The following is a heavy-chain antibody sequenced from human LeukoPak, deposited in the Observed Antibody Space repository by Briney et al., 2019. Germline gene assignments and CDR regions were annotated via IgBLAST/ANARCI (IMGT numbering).Heavy chain of an antibody. V-gene: IGHV3-21*01. CDR1: GFTFSSYT. CDR2: ISSSSSYI. Sequence: PGGSLRLSCAASGFTFSSYTMNWVRQAPGKGLEWVSSISSSSSYIYYADSVKGRFTISRDNAKNSLYLQMNSLRAEDTAVYYCARARRDGNWFDPWGQGTLVTVSS. J-gene: IGHJ5*02. CDR3: ARARRDGNWFDP. D-gene: IGHD5-24*01.